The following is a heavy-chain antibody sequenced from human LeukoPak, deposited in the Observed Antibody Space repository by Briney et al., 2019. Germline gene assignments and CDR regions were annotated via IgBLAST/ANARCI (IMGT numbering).Heavy chain of an antibody. D-gene: IGHD6-13*01. CDR2: ISGGGGST. J-gene: IGHJ1*01. V-gene: IGHV3-23*01. CDR3: ATSASSSWYLEYFQH. CDR1: GFTFSSYA. Sequence: PGGSLRLSCAASGFTFSSYAMSWVRQAPGKGLEWVSAISGGGGSTYYADSVKGRFTISRDNSKNALYLQMNSLRAEDTAVYYCATSASSSWYLEYFQHWGQGTLVTVSS.